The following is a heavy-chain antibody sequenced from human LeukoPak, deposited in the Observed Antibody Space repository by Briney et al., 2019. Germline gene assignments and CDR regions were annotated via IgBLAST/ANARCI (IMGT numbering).Heavy chain of an antibody. Sequence: ASVQVSCKTSGYTFTAYYLHWVRQAPGQGLEWMGWIDPDGGDTYYAQKFQGRVTVTRDTSISTAYMEVDRLTSDDTAVYFCAKISRSGWYVDYWGQGTLVTVSS. V-gene: IGHV1-2*02. D-gene: IGHD6-19*01. J-gene: IGHJ4*02. CDR3: AKISRSGWYVDY. CDR2: IDPDGGDT. CDR1: GYTFTAYY.